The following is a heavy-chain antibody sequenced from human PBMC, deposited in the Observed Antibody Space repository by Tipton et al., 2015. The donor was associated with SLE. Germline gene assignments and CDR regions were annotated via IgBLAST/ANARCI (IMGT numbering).Heavy chain of an antibody. J-gene: IGHJ4*02. D-gene: IGHD7-27*01. Sequence: TLSLTCAVSGYSISSGYYWSWIRQPPGKGLEWIGEINHSGSTNYNPSLKSRVTISVDTSKNQFSLKLSSVTAADTAVYYCARDSGRELGIDYWGQGTLVTVSS. CDR1: GYSISSGYY. CDR3: ARDSGRELGIDY. V-gene: IGHV4-38-2*02. CDR2: INHSGST.